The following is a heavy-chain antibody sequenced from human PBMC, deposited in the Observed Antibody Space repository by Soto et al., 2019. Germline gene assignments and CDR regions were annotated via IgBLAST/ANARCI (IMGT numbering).Heavy chain of an antibody. CDR1: GYTFTSYA. CDR2: INAGNGNT. Sequence: ASVKVSCKASGYTFTSYAMHWVRQAPGQRLEWMGWINAGNGNTKYSQKFQGRVTITRDTSASTAYMELSSLRSEDTAVYYCARITMVRGVIPGWFDSWGQGTLVTVSS. J-gene: IGHJ5*01. CDR3: ARITMVRGVIPGWFDS. V-gene: IGHV1-3*01. D-gene: IGHD3-10*01.